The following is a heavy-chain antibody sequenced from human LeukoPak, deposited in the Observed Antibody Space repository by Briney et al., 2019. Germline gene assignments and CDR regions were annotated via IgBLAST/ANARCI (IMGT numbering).Heavy chain of an antibody. CDR3: ARDSQRGGYSGYDSPFDY. J-gene: IGHJ4*02. CDR1: GYTFTSYD. V-gene: IGHV1-8*01. D-gene: IGHD5-12*01. CDR2: MNPNSGNT. Sequence: ASVKVSCKASGYTFTSYDINWARQATGQGLEWMGWMNPNSGNTGYAQKFQGRVTMTRNTSISTAYMELSSLRAEDTAVYYCARDSQRGGYSGYDSPFDYWGQGTLVTVSS.